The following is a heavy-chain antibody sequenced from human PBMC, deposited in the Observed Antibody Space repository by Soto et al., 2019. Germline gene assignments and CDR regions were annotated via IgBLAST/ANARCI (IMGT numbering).Heavy chain of an antibody. Sequence: QVQLVQSGAEVKKPGASVKVSCKASGYTFTSYYMHWVRQAPGQGLEWMGIINPSGGSSSYAQKFQGGVTMTRVTSTNTVSLELNSLRSEDTAVYYCGRGSLITMIVNYWGQGTLVTVSS. CDR2: INPSGGSS. J-gene: IGHJ4*02. D-gene: IGHD3-22*01. CDR1: GYTFTSYY. CDR3: GRGSLITMIVNY. V-gene: IGHV1-46*01.